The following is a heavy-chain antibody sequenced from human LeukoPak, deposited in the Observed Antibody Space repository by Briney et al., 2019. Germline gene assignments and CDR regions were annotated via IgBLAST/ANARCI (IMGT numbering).Heavy chain of an antibody. CDR3: ATPGVWYSSGWFPLDY. CDR2: ISGSGGST. CDR1: GFTFSSYS. Sequence: PGGSLRLSCAASGFTFSSYSMNWVRQAPGKGLEWVSAISGSGGSTYYADSVKGRFTISRDNSKNTLYLQMNSLRAEDTAVYYCATPGVWYSSGWFPLDYWGQGTLVTVSS. D-gene: IGHD6-19*01. J-gene: IGHJ4*02. V-gene: IGHV3-23*01.